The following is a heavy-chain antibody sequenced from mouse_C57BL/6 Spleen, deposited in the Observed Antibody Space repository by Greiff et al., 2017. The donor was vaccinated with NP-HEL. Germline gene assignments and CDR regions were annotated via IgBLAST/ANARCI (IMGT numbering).Heavy chain of an antibody. J-gene: IGHJ2*01. CDR1: GYTFTSYW. Sequence: QVQLQQSGAELVRPGTSVKLSCKASGYTFTSYWMHWVKQRPGQGLEWIGVIDPSDSYTNYNQKFKGKATLTVDTSSSTAYMQLSSLTSEDSAVYYCAVVATGFDYWGQGTTLTVSS. CDR2: IDPSDSYT. V-gene: IGHV1-59*01. CDR3: AVVATGFDY. D-gene: IGHD1-1*01.